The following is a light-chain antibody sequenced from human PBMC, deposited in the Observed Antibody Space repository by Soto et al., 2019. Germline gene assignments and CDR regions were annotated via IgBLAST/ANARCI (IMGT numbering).Light chain of an antibody. J-gene: IGLJ1*01. CDR3: GTWDSSLSVYV. CDR2: DNN. Sequence: TQPPSVSAAPGQKVTISCSGSSSNIGNNYVSWYQQLPGTAPKLLIYDNNKRPSGIPDRFSGSKSGTSATLGITGLQTGDEADYYCGTWDSSLSVYVFGTGTKVTVL. CDR1: SSNIGNNY. V-gene: IGLV1-51*01.